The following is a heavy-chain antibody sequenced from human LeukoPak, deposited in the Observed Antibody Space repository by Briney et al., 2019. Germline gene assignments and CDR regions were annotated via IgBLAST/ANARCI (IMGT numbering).Heavy chain of an antibody. CDR3: ASSSWSGSYFDY. Sequence: SETLSLTCAVSGYSVSSGYYWGWIRQPPGKGLEWIGSIFYSESAYHNPSLRSRVTISLDTSKNQFSLNLRSATAADTAVYYCASSSWSGSYFDYWGQGTLVTVS. D-gene: IGHD6-13*01. V-gene: IGHV4-38-2*01. CDR2: IFYSESA. J-gene: IGHJ4*02. CDR1: GYSVSSGYY.